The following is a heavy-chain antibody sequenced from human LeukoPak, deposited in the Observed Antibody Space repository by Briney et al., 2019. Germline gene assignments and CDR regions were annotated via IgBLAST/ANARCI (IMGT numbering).Heavy chain of an antibody. CDR2: IYTSGSP. CDR1: GGSISSYD. Sequence: PSETLSLTCTVSGGSISSYDWSWIRQPAGKGLEWIGRIYTSGSPNYNPSLKSRVTMSVDTSKNQFSLKLSSVTAADTAVYYCARGDGYLGSRGYYFDYWGQGTPVTVSS. J-gene: IGHJ4*02. V-gene: IGHV4-4*07. D-gene: IGHD5-18*01. CDR3: ARGDGYLGSRGYYFDY.